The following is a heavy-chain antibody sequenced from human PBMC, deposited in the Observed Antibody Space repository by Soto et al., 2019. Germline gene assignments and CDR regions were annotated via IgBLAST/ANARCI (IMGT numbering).Heavy chain of an antibody. J-gene: IGHJ6*03. V-gene: IGHV1-8*02. CDR1: GYIFTSYN. D-gene: IGHD4-4*01. CDR2: VNPDSGHT. CDR3: ARSAPFSNAALDYLYYMDV. Sequence: QVQLVQSGAEVKKPGASVKVSCKASGYIFTSYNINWVRQAAGHGLEWMGWVNPDSGHTVYAQKFQGRVTMTRDTSIGTAHMELRSLPPEDTAVYYCARSAPFSNAALDYLYYMDVWGKGASVTVSS.